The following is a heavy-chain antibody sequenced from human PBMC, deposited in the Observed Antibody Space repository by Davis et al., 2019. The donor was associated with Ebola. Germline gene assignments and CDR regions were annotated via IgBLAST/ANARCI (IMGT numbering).Heavy chain of an antibody. CDR1: AGSISSSIYY. CDR2: IYYSGST. Sequence: MPSETLSLTCTVSAGSISSSIYYWGWIRQPPGKGLEWIGTIYYSGSTYYNPSLKSRVTISVDTSKNQVSLKLSFVTAADTAVYYCARYPGMAAAGTGYYYGMDVWGKGTTVTVSS. J-gene: IGHJ6*04. CDR3: ARYPGMAAAGTGYYYGMDV. V-gene: IGHV4-39*01. D-gene: IGHD6-13*01.